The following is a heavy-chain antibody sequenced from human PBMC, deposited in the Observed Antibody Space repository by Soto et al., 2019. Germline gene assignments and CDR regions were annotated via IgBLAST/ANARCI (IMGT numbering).Heavy chain of an antibody. Sequence: PGGSLRLSCAASGFTFTSCAMGWVRQAPGKGLEWVSVISSGGSTYYADSVRGRFTISRDNSKDTLSLQMNSLRAEDTAVYYCAKRRGAGGHFDYWGQGALVTVSS. D-gene: IGHD2-15*01. CDR2: ISSGGST. V-gene: IGHV3-23*01. CDR1: GFTFTSCA. CDR3: AKRRGAGGHFDY. J-gene: IGHJ4*02.